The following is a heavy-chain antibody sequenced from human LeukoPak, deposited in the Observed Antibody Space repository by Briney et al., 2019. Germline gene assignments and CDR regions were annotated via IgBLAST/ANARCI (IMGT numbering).Heavy chain of an antibody. V-gene: IGHV3-30-3*01. D-gene: IGHD3-3*01. J-gene: IGHJ4*02. CDR2: MSFDGSNE. Sequence: GGSLRLSCAASGFTFSSYPMHWVRQAPGKGLEWVAVMSFDGSNEFYADSVKGRFTIFRDNFKNTLYLQMNSLRPDDTAVYYCAKGYYDFWSGYYPYYFDYWGQGTLVTVSS. CDR1: GFTFSSYP. CDR3: AKGYYDFWSGYYPYYFDY.